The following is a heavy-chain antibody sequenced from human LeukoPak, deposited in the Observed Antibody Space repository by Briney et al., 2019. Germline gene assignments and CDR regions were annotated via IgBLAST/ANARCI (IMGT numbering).Heavy chain of an antibody. CDR3: ARDLKAVAAIFDY. V-gene: IGHV1-46*01. J-gene: IGHJ4*02. Sequence: ASVKVSCKASGYTFTSYYMHWVRQAPGQGIEWLGIINPSGGSTSYAQKFQGRVTMTSDTSTSTVYMELSSLRSEDTAVYYCARDLKAVAAIFDYWGQGTLVTVSS. CDR2: INPSGGST. CDR1: GYTFTSYY. D-gene: IGHD6-19*01.